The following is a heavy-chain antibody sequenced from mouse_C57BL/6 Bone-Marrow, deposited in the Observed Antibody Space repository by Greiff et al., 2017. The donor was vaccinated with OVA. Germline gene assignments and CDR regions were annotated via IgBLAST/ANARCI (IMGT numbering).Heavy chain of an antibody. Sequence: EVKLMESGGGLVKPGGSLKLSCAASGFTFSSYAMSWVRQTPEKRLEWVATISDGGSYTYYPDNVKGRFTISRDNAKNNLYLQMSHLKSEDTAMYYCARGYYSNYHWYFDVWGTGTTVTVSS. CDR2: ISDGGSYT. J-gene: IGHJ1*03. CDR1: GFTFSSYA. CDR3: ARGYYSNYHWYFDV. V-gene: IGHV5-4*03. D-gene: IGHD2-5*01.